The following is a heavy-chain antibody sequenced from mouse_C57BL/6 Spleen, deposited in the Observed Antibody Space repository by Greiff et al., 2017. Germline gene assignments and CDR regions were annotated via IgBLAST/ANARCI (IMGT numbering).Heavy chain of an antibody. V-gene: IGHV5-4*01. CDR2: ISDGGSYT. J-gene: IGHJ4*01. CDR1: GFTFSSYA. D-gene: IGHD1-1*01. CDR3: GRVYYYDSSYAMDY. Sequence: EVHLVESGGGLVKPGGSLKLSCAASGFTFSSYAMSWVRQTPEKRLEWVATISDGGSYTYYPDNVKGRFTISRDNAKNNQYLQMSHLKSEDTAMYYCGRVYYYDSSYAMDYWGQGTSVTVSS.